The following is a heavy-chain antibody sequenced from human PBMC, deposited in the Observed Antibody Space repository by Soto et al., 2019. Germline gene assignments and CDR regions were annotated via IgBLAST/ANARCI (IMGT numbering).Heavy chain of an antibody. J-gene: IGHJ6*02. CDR3: AKDRESYDYSMDV. V-gene: IGHV3-30*18. CDR2: MSYDGNTE. Sequence: QVQLVESGGGVVQPGRSLRLSCAASGFTFSSYGMHWVRQAPGKGLEGVAVMSYDGNTEYYADSVKGRFTISRDNSNNTLSLQMNSLRAEDTAVYYCAKDRESYDYSMDVWGQGPTVTVSS. D-gene: IGHD3-10*01. CDR1: GFTFSSYG.